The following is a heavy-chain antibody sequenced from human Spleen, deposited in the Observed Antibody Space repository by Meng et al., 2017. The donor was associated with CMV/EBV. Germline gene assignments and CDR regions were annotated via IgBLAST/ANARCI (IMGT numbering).Heavy chain of an antibody. Sequence: GESLKISCKGSGYSFTSYWIGWVRQMPGKGLEWMGVIYPSDSDARYSPSFQGQVTMSADRSISTAYLQWRSLKASDTAMYYCARLDDSNSFDPWGQGTLVTVSS. J-gene: IGHJ5*02. CDR3: ARLDDSNSFDP. CDR1: GYSFTSYW. D-gene: IGHD3-16*01. CDR2: IYPSDSDA. V-gene: IGHV5-51*01.